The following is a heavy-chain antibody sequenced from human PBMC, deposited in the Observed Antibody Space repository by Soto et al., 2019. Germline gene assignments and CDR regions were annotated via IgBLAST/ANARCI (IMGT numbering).Heavy chain of an antibody. Sequence: ASVKVSCKSSGYTFTSYCISWVRQAPGQGLEWMGWISAYNGNTNYAQKLQGRVTMTTDTSTSTAYMELRSLRSDDTAVYYCAREVAAAGLIDYWGQGTLVTVSS. CDR2: ISAYNGNT. V-gene: IGHV1-18*01. D-gene: IGHD6-13*01. CDR3: AREVAAAGLIDY. CDR1: GYTFTSYC. J-gene: IGHJ4*02.